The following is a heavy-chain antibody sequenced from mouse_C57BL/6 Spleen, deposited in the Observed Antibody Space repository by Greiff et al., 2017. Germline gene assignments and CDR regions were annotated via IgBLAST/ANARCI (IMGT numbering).Heavy chain of an antibody. D-gene: IGHD1-1*01. CDR3: ARGGYGSRYEGIAY. Sequence: VQLLQSGPELVKPGASVKISCAASGYAFSSSGMTWVSQSPGKGLEWVGPICPGGGDTNYPGKFKGKSTLSTDNATNTAYMQLSSLKSEDSAVYFCARGGYGSRYEGIAYWGQGTLVTVSA. CDR2: ICPGGGDT. J-gene: IGHJ3*01. CDR1: GYAFSSSG. V-gene: IGHV1-82*01.